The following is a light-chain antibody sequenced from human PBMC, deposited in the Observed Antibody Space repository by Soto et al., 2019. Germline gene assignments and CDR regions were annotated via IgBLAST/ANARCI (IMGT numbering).Light chain of an antibody. Sequence: QSVLTQPPSASGTPGQRVTISCSGSSSNIGSNIVNWYQQLPGTAPKLLIYSRNQRPSGVPDRFSASKSGTSASLAISGLQSEDEADYYCETWDDSLTSVVFGGGTKVTVL. CDR1: SSNIGSNI. CDR2: SRN. J-gene: IGLJ2*01. CDR3: ETWDDSLTSVV. V-gene: IGLV1-44*01.